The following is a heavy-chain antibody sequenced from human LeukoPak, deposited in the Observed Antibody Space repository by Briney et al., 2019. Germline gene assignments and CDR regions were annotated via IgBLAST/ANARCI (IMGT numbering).Heavy chain of an antibody. D-gene: IGHD4-17*01. V-gene: IGHV4-39*01. CDR2: IYYSGST. CDR3: ARHGDDYGD. Sequence: SETLSLTCTVSGGSISSSSYYWGWIRQPPGKGLEWIRSIYYSGSTYYNPSLKSRVTISVDTSKNQFSLKLSSVTAADTAVYYCARHGDDYGDWGQGTLVTVSS. J-gene: IGHJ4*02. CDR1: GGSISSSSYY.